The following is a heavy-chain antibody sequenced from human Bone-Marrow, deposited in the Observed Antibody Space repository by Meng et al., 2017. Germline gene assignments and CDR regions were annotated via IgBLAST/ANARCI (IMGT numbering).Heavy chain of an antibody. CDR3: VRDFGGESDY. CDR2: MNIEGTTI. Sequence: EVQLLESGGGLVQPGGSLRLSCAASGFTFSSYAMSWVRQAPGKGLVWVSRMNIEGTTISHADSVKGRFIISRDNAKNALHLQMNSLRAEDTAVYYCVRDFGGESDYWGQGTLVTVSS. V-gene: IGHV3-74*01. CDR1: GFTFSSYA. D-gene: IGHD3-10*01. J-gene: IGHJ4*02.